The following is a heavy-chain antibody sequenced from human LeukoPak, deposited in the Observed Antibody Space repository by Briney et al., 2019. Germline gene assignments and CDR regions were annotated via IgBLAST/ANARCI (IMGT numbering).Heavy chain of an antibody. V-gene: IGHV3-23*01. CDR3: VKRSGYGGNWNYFDY. CDR1: GFTFDRYG. D-gene: IGHD4-23*01. CDR2: ISGSGDIT. J-gene: IGHJ4*02. Sequence: PGGSLRLSCAASGFTFDRYGMNWVRQAPGKGLEWVSAISGSGDITYYADSVKGRFTISRDNSKNTLYLQMNSLRAEDTAVYYCVKRSGYGGNWNYFDYWGQGTPVTVSS.